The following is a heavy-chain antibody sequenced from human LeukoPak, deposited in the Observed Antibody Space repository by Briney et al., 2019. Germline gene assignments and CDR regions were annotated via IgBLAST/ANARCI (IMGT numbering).Heavy chain of an antibody. V-gene: IGHV3-74*01. CDR2: IKSDGSST. J-gene: IGHJ4*02. CDR1: GFTFSSYW. CDR3: ARGSYYYDSSGYSPGAY. D-gene: IGHD3-22*01. Sequence: PGGSLRLSCAASGFTFSSYWMHWVRQAPGKGLVWVSRIKSDGSSTSYADSVKGRFTISRDNAKNTLYLQMNSLRAEDTAVYYWARGSYYYDSSGYSPGAYWGQGTLVTVSS.